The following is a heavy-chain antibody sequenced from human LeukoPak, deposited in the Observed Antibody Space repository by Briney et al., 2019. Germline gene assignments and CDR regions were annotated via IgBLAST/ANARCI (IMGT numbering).Heavy chain of an antibody. J-gene: IGHJ4*02. V-gene: IGHV3-23*01. CDR1: GFTFSSYA. CDR2: ISGSGYTT. Sequence: GGSLRLSCAASGFTFSSYAMNWVRQAAGRGLEWVSSISGSGYTTHYADSVQGRFTISRDNSNNTLYLQMNSLRGEDTAVYYCACTAPLYGSGSYDFAYWGQGTLVTVSS. D-gene: IGHD3-10*01. CDR3: ACTAPLYGSGSYDFAY.